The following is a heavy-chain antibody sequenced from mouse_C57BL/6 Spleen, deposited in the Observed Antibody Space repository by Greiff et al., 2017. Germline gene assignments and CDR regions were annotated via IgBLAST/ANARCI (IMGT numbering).Heavy chain of an antibody. CDR3: ARKRDSWFAY. CDR1: GYTFTSYW. J-gene: IGHJ3*01. CDR2: IDPSDSYT. V-gene: IGHV1-50*01. Sequence: QVQLKQPGAELVKPGASVKLSCKASGYTFTSYWMQWVKQRPGQGLEWIGEIDPSDSYTNYNQKFKGKATLTVDTSSSTAYMQLSSLTSEDSAVYYCARKRDSWFAYWGQGTLVTVSA.